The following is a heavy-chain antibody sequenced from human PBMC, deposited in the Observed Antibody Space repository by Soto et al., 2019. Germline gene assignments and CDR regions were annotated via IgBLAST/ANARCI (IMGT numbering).Heavy chain of an antibody. CDR1: AFSFSGSA. V-gene: IGHV3-73*02. J-gene: IGHJ6*02. CDR2: IRSKANSYAT. Sequence: EVQLVESGGGLVQPGGSLKLSCAASAFSFSGSAMHWVRQASEKGLEWVGRIRSKANSYATAYAASVKGRFTISRDDSKNTAYRQMNSLKTEDTALYYSRTAAGGIAAAGTGTTSPDYYGMDVWGQGTTVNVSS. CDR3: RTAAGGIAAAGTGTTSPDYYGMDV. D-gene: IGHD6-13*01.